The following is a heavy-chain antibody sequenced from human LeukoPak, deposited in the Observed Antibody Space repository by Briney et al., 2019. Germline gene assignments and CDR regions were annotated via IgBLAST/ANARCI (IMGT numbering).Heavy chain of an antibody. CDR3: ATIGGTGTESSIIDY. D-gene: IGHD1-7*01. Sequence: ASVKVSCKVSGYTLTELSMHWVRQAPGKGLEWMGGFDPEDGETIYAQKFQGRVTMTEDTSTDTAYMELSSLRSEDTAVYYCATIGGTGTESSIIDYWGQGTLVTVSS. CDR2: FDPEDGET. CDR1: GYTLTELS. J-gene: IGHJ4*02. V-gene: IGHV1-24*01.